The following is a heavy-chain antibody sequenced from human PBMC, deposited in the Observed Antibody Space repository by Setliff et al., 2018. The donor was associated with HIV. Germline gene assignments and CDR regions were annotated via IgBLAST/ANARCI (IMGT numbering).Heavy chain of an antibody. V-gene: IGHV4-59*01. CDR1: GVSISSYY. CDR3: AREIYGGNSRPFDY. J-gene: IGHJ4*02. Sequence: LSLTCTVSGVSISSYYWSWIRQPPGKGLEWIGYIYYNGNTNYNPSLKSRVTISVDTSKNQLSLKLSSVTAADTAVYYCAREIYGGNSRPFDYWGQGTLVTVSS. CDR2: IYYNGNT. D-gene: IGHD4-17*01.